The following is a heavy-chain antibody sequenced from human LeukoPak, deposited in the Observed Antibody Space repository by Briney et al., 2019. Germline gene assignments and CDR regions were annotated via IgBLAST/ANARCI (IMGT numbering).Heavy chain of an antibody. CDR3: AREVEDIYGSGWYNFDY. V-gene: IGHV4-4*02. CDR2: IYHSGST. J-gene: IGHJ4*02. Sequence: PSGTLSLTCAVSGGSISSRHWWSWVRQPPGKGLEWIGEIYHSGSTNYNPSLKSRLTISVDKSKNQFSLKLSSVTAADTAMYYCAREVEDIYGSGWYNFDYWGQGTLVIVSS. D-gene: IGHD6-19*01. CDR1: GGSISSRHW.